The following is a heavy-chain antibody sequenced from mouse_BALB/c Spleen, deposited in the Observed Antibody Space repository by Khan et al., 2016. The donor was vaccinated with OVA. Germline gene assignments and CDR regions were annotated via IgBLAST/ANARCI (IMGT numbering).Heavy chain of an antibody. CDR3: AIPHCSDGYYFAY. D-gene: IGHD1-2*01. CDR2: ISYDGSN. J-gene: IGHJ2*01. CDR1: DYSITSGYY. V-gene: IGHV3-6*02. Sequence: EVQLQESGPGLVKPSQSLSLTCSVTDYSITSGYYWNWIRQFPGNKLEWRGYISYDGSNNYNQSLKNRISITGETSKIQLFLKLNSVTTSDPATYYCAIPHCSDGYYFAYWGQGTPLTVSS.